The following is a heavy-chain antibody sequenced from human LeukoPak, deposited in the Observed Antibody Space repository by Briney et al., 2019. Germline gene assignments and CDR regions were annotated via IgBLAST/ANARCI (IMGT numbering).Heavy chain of an antibody. CDR1: GDTFATYW. D-gene: IGHD3-9*01. Sequence: GESLKISCQGSGDTFATYWIAWVRQMPGKGLGWMGIIYPGGSDTRYSPSFQGQVTISADKSISTAYLQWSSLKASDTAMYYCARHPKLRDDTTYIDYWGQGTLVTVSS. V-gene: IGHV5-51*01. J-gene: IGHJ4*02. CDR2: IYPGGSDT. CDR3: ARHPKLRDDTTYIDY.